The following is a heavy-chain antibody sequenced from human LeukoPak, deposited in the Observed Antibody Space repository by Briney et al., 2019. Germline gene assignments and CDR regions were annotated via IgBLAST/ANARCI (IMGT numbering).Heavy chain of an antibody. CDR1: GYTFTSYY. V-gene: IGHV1-46*01. Sequence: ASVKASCKASGYTFTSYYMHWVRQAPGQGLEWMGIINPGGGSTTYAQKFQDRVTMTRDTSTSTVYMELSSLRSEDTAVYYCARERATYGFDIWGQGTMVTVAS. CDR2: INPGGGST. J-gene: IGHJ3*02. CDR3: ARERATYGFDI.